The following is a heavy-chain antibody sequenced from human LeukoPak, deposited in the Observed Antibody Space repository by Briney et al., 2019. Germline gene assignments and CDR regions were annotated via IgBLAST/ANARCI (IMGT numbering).Heavy chain of an antibody. Sequence: SETLSLTCTVSGGSISSSSYYWGWIRQPPGKGLEWIGSIYYSGSTNYNPSLKSRVTISVDTSKNQFSLKLSSVTAADTAVYYCARGSRYYYDSSGDLDYWGQGTLVTVSS. CDR1: GGSISSSSYY. CDR3: ARGSRYYYDSSGDLDY. CDR2: IYYSGST. J-gene: IGHJ4*02. V-gene: IGHV4-39*07. D-gene: IGHD3-22*01.